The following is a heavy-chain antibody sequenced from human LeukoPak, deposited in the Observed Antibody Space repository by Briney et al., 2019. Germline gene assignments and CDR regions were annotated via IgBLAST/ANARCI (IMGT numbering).Heavy chain of an antibody. J-gene: IGHJ5*02. CDR1: GGSFSGYY. CDR2: INHSGST. CDR3: ARGRYGYSWFDP. Sequence: SESLSLTCAVYGGSFSGYYWSWIRQPLGKGLGWIGEINHSGSTNYNPSLKSRVTISVDTSKNQFSLKLSSVTAADTAVYYCARGRYGYSWFDPWGQGTLVTVSS. V-gene: IGHV4-34*01. D-gene: IGHD5-18*01.